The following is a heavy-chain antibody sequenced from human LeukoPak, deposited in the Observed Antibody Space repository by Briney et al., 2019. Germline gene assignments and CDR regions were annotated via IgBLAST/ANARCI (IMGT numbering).Heavy chain of an antibody. CDR2: ISSSGST. Sequence: SETLSLTCTVSGDSISSGDYYWSWIRQPAGKGLEWIGRISSSGSTNYNPSLKSRVTMSVDTSNDQFSLKVSSVTAADTAVYYCARGGSSWYADYWGQGTLVTVSP. CDR3: ARGGSSWYADY. D-gene: IGHD6-13*01. CDR1: GDSISSGDYY. J-gene: IGHJ4*02. V-gene: IGHV4-61*02.